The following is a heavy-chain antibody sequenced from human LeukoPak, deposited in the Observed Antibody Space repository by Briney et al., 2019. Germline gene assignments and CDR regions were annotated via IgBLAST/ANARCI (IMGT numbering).Heavy chain of an antibody. V-gene: IGHV4-59*01. D-gene: IGHD2-8*02. CDR2: IYYSGST. CDR1: GGSLSSYY. J-gene: IGHJ2*01. CDR3: ARDTGWYFDL. Sequence: SETLSLTCTVSGGSLSSYYWSWIRQPPGKGLEWIGYIYYSGSTNYNPSLKSRVTISVDTSKNQFSLKLSSVTAADTAVYYCARDTGWYFDLWGRGTLVTVSS.